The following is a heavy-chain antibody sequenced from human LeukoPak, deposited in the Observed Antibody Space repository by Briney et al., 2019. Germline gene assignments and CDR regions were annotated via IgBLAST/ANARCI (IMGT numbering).Heavy chain of an antibody. CDR3: VRASVESGGAFDI. D-gene: IGHD2-15*01. Sequence: SETLSLTCTVSGGSISSYYWTWIRQPPGKGLEWLGYIYYSGSTNYNPSLKSRVTISLDTSKNQFSLNLTSVTAADTAVYYCVRASVESGGAFDIWGQGTMVTVSS. CDR1: GGSISSYY. J-gene: IGHJ3*02. V-gene: IGHV4-59*01. CDR2: IYYSGST.